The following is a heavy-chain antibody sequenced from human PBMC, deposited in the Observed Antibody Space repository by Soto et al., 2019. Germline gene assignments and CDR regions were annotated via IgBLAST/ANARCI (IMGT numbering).Heavy chain of an antibody. CDR3: AKVLGPSRSGYYYGSFDY. Sequence: GGSLRLSCAASGFTFSSYAMSWVRQAPGKGLEWVSAISGSGGNTYYADSVKGRFTISRDNSKNTLYLQMNSLRAEDTAVYYCAKVLGPSRSGYYYGSFDYWGQGTLVTVYS. CDR1: GFTFSSYA. D-gene: IGHD3-22*01. CDR2: ISGSGGNT. V-gene: IGHV3-23*01. J-gene: IGHJ4*02.